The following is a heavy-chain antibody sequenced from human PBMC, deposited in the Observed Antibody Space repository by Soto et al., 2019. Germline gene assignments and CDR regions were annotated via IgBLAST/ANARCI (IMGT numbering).Heavy chain of an antibody. CDR2: ISHSGST. CDR1: GGTITSGRSS. CDR3: AREIKPAQYYDYAMDG. V-gene: IGHV4-30-2*06. J-gene: IGHJ6*02. Sequence: SETLSLTCSVSGGTITSGRSSWNWIRQSPGKGLEWIAYISHSGSTNYNPSLKSRVSISAETSKNQFSLKLSPVTAADTAVYYCAREIKPAQYYDYAMDGWGQGTTVTASS.